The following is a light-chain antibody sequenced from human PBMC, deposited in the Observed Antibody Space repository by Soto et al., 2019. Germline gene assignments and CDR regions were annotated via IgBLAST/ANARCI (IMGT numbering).Light chain of an antibody. CDR2: GAS. CDR1: QSVGSN. V-gene: IGKV3-15*01. CDR3: QQYNDWPFT. Sequence: EIVMTQSPATLSVSPGERATLSCRASQSVGSNLAWYQQKPGQAPRLLIYGASTTATGMPARLSGSGSGTEFTLTISSLQSEDFAVYYCQQYNDWPFTFGPGTKVDIK. J-gene: IGKJ3*01.